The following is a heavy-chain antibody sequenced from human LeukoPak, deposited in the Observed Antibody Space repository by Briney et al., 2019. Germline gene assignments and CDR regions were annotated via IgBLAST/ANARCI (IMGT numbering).Heavy chain of an antibody. D-gene: IGHD3-16*01. J-gene: IGHJ6*02. CDR3: ARHKPGTYYYGMDV. CDR2: IYYSGST. CDR1: GGSISSYY. Sequence: SQTLSLTCTVSGGSISSYYWSWIRQPPGKGLEWIGYIYYSGSTNYNPSLKSRVTMSVDTSKNQFFLKLSSVTAADTAVYYCARHKPGTYYYGMDVWGQGTTVTVSS. V-gene: IGHV4-59*08.